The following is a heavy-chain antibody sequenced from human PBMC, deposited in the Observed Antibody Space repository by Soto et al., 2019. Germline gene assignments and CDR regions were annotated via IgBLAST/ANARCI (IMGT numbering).Heavy chain of an antibody. J-gene: IGHJ6*02. V-gene: IGHV1-18*04. D-gene: IGHD6-25*01. CDR3: ARLPKSYFYYYGMDV. CDR1: GYTFTSYY. Sequence: ASVKVSCKASGYTFTSYYMHWVRQAPGQGLEWMGWISPYNGDTEYSQKLQDRLTMTTDTSASTAYVELRNLRSDDTAVYYCARLPKSYFYYYGMDVWGQGTTVTVSS. CDR2: ISPYNGDT.